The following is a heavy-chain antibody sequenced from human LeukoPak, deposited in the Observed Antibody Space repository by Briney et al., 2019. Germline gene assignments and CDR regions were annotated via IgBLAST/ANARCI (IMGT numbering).Heavy chain of an antibody. Sequence: SETLSLTCAAYGGSFSGYYWSWIRQPPGKGLEWIGEINHSGSTNYNPSLKSRVTISVDTSKNQFSLKLSSVTAADTAVYYCARIYDYVWGSYRPSFDYRGQGTLVTVSS. V-gene: IGHV4-34*01. J-gene: IGHJ4*02. CDR3: ARIYDYVWGSYRPSFDY. D-gene: IGHD3-16*02. CDR2: INHSGST. CDR1: GGSFSGYY.